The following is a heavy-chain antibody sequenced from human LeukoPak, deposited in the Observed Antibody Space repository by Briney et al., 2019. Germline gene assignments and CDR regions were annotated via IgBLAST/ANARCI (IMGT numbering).Heavy chain of an antibody. D-gene: IGHD6-13*01. Sequence: GGSLRLSCAASGFTFDDYGMSWVRQAPGKGLEWVSGLNWNGGSTGYADSVKGRFTISRDNAKNSLYLQMNSLRAEDTALYYCAGGGIAEAGFEYYFDYWGQGTLVTVSS. CDR2: LNWNGGST. CDR3: AGGGIAEAGFEYYFDY. V-gene: IGHV3-20*04. J-gene: IGHJ4*02. CDR1: GFTFDDYG.